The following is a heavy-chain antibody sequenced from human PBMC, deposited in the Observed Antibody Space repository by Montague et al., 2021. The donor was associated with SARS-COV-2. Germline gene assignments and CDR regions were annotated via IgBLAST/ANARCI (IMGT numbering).Heavy chain of an antibody. V-gene: IGHV4-61*02. CDR2: IYTSGST. CDR3: ARASITIFGVADYGMDV. J-gene: IGHJ6*02. D-gene: IGHD3-3*01. CDR1: GGSISSGSYY. Sequence: TLSLTCTVSGGSISSGSYYWSWIRQPAGKGLGWIGRIYTSGSTNYNPSLKSRVTISVDTSKNRFSLKLSSVTAADTAVYYCARASITIFGVADYGMDVWGQGTTVTVSS.